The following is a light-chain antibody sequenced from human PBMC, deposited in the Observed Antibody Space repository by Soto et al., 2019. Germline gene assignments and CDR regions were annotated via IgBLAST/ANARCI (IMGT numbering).Light chain of an antibody. J-gene: IGKJ1*01. V-gene: IGKV3-11*01. Sequence: EIVLTQSPATLSLSPGERATLSCRASQSVSSYLAWYQQKPGQAPRLLIYDASNSATGIPARFSGSWSGTDFALTISSLEPEDFAVYYCQQRSNWPRFGQGTKVEIK. CDR2: DAS. CDR1: QSVSSY. CDR3: QQRSNWPR.